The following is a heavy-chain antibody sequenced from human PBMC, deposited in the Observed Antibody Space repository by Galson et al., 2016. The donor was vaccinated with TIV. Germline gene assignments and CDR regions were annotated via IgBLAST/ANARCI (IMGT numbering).Heavy chain of an antibody. CDR2: TYYRSKWYN. CDR3: ARASSSWLITVHLDY. CDR1: GDSVSSNSAA. Sequence: CAISGDSVSSNSAAWNWIRRSPSRGLEWLGRTYYRSKWYNDYAASVKSRITINPDTSKNQFSLQLNSVTPEDTAVYYCARASSSWLITVHLDYWGQGTLVTVSS. D-gene: IGHD6-13*01. J-gene: IGHJ4*02. V-gene: IGHV6-1*01.